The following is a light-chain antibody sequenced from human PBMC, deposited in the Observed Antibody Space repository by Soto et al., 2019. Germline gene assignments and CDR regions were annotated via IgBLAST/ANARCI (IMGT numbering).Light chain of an antibody. V-gene: IGLV2-14*01. CDR1: SSDIGGFNY. CDR2: DVT. J-gene: IGLJ2*01. Sequence: QSALTQPASVSGSPGQSITISCTGTSSDIGGFNYVSWYQQHPGKAPKLMIFDVTDRPSGDSNRFSGSKSGNTASLTISGLQPEDEATYFCSSYTTTNALVLFGGGTKLTVL. CDR3: SSYTTTNALVL.